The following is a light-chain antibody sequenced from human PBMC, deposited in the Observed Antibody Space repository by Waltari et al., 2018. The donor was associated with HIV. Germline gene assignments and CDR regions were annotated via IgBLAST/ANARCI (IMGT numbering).Light chain of an antibody. Sequence: DIQMTQSPSSLSASVGDRVTITCRASQSISNYLNWYQQKPGKATKLLIYVASSLQSGVPSRFSGSGSGTDFTLTISSLQPEDFATYYWQQSYSTPWTFGQGTRVEIK. CDR1: QSISNY. J-gene: IGKJ1*01. CDR2: VAS. CDR3: QQSYSTPWT. V-gene: IGKV1-39*01.